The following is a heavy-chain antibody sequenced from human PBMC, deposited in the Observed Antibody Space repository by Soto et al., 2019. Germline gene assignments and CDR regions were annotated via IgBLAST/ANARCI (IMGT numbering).Heavy chain of an antibody. CDR3: ARDPSPIYYYDSSGFSGSGCDV. Sequence: QVQLVQSGAEVKKPGASVKVSCKASGGTFSSYAISWVRQAPGQGLEWMGGIIPIFGTANYAQKFQGSVTITADESKSTDYMELSSLRSEDTAVYYCARDPSPIYYYDSSGFSGSGCDVWGQGTTVTVSS. CDR2: IIPIFGTA. CDR1: GGTFSSYA. D-gene: IGHD3-22*01. V-gene: IGHV1-69*12. J-gene: IGHJ6*02.